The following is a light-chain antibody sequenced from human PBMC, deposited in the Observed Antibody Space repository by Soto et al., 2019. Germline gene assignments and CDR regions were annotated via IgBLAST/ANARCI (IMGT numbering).Light chain of an antibody. CDR3: AAWDGSLSGL. V-gene: IGLV1-47*01. CDR2: RND. CDR1: SSNIGRNY. Sequence: QSVLTQPPSASGTPGQMVTISCSGSSSNIGRNYVYWYQQLPGTAPKLLIYRNDQRPSGVPDRFSGSKSGTSASLAISGLRSEDEADYYCAAWDGSLSGLFGGGTKLTVL. J-gene: IGLJ2*01.